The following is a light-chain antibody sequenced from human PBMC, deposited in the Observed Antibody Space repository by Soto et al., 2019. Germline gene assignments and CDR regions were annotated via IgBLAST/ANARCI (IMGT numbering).Light chain of an antibody. Sequence: NFMLTQPHSVSESPGKTVTISCTRSSGSIASNYVQWYQQRPGSSPTTVIYEDNQRPSGLPDRFSGSIDSSSNSASLTIAGLETADEADYYCQSYDSSNRVFGGGTKLTVL. CDR2: EDN. J-gene: IGLJ3*02. CDR1: SGSIASNY. CDR3: QSYDSSNRV. V-gene: IGLV6-57*01.